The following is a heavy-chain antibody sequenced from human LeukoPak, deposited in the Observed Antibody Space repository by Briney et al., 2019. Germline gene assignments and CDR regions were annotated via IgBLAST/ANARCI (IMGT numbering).Heavy chain of an antibody. D-gene: IGHD6-13*01. CDR2: MNPNSGNT. CDR3: ATQDQYSSYYYGMDV. CDR1: GGTFSSYA. Sequence: GASVKVSCKASGGTFSSYAISWVRQATGQGLEWMGWMNPNSGNTGYAQKFQGRVTMTRNTSISTAYMELSSLRSEDTAVYYCATQDQYSSYYYGMDVWGQGTTVTVSS. J-gene: IGHJ6*02. V-gene: IGHV1-8*02.